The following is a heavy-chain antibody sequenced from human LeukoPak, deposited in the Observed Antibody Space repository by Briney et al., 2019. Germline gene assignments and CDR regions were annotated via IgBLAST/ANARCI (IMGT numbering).Heavy chain of an antibody. CDR3: ARNHVPTGLRDV. CDR2: MNRNSGNT. CDR1: GYTFTSFD. D-gene: IGHD4-17*01. V-gene: IGHV1-8*01. J-gene: IGHJ6*04. Sequence: ASVKVSFKASGYTFTSFDIYWVRQATGQGPEWMGLMNRNSGNTGYAQKFQGRVTMTRDTSIYTAYMELSSLGSEDTAVYYCARNHVPTGLRDVWGTGTPVIVSS.